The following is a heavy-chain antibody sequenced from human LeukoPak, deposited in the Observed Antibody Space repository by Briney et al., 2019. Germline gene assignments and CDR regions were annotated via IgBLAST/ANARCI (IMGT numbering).Heavy chain of an antibody. J-gene: IGHJ4*02. CDR1: GFTFSRYE. CDR2: ISSSGSTM. D-gene: IGHD5-18*01. Sequence: GGSLRLSCAASGFTFSRYEMNWVRQAPGKGLDWVSYISSSGSTMYYADSVKGRFTISRDNAKNSLYLQMNSPRAEDTAVYYCARLYRYGTLDYRGQGTLVTVSS. CDR3: ARLYRYGTLDY. V-gene: IGHV3-48*03.